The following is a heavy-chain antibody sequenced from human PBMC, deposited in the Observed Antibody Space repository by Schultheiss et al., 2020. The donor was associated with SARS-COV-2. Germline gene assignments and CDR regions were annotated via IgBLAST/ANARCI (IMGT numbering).Heavy chain of an antibody. D-gene: IGHD2-15*01. V-gene: IGHV3-74*01. J-gene: IGHJ4*02. Sequence: GESLKISCAASGFTFSSVAMNWVRQAPGKGLEWVSRISSDGSSSIYADSVEGRFTISRDNAENTLYLQMNSLRAEDTAVYYCAVGPPSAWWGQGTLVTVSS. CDR1: GFTFSSVA. CDR2: ISSDGSSS. CDR3: AVGPPSAW.